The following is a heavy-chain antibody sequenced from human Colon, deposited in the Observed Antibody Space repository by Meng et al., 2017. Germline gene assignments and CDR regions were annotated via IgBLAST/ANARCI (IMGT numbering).Heavy chain of an antibody. Sequence: QVQLQESGPVLVKPSGTLSLTCAVSGISISSATYWSWVRQPPGKGLEWIGESYHSGSTNYNPSLKSRVTISVDKSKNQFSLILTSVTAADTAVYYCASSSGWWRLDSWGQGTLVTVSS. V-gene: IGHV4-4*02. CDR1: GISISSATY. CDR3: ASSSGWWRLDS. CDR2: SYHSGST. J-gene: IGHJ4*02. D-gene: IGHD6-19*01.